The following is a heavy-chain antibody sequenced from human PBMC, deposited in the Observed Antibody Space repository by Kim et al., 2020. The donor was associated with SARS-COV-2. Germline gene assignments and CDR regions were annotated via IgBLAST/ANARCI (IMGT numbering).Heavy chain of an antibody. CDR1: GGTFSSYA. Sequence: SVKVSCKASGGTFSSYAISWVRQAPGQGLEWMGGIIPIFGTANYAQKFQGRVTITADESTSTAYMELSSLRSEDTAVYYCASDSPPEDRSSPYYYYYGMDVWGQGTTVTVSS. V-gene: IGHV1-69*13. CDR2: IIPIFGTA. J-gene: IGHJ6*02. D-gene: IGHD6-6*01. CDR3: ASDSPPEDRSSPYYYYYGMDV.